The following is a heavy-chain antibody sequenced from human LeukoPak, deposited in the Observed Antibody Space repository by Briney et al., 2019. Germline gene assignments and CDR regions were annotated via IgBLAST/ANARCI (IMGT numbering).Heavy chain of an antibody. CDR2: ISYDGSNK. CDR3: ARDSPAVYCSSTSCYKYFFDY. Sequence: GGSLRLSCAASGFTFSSDVIHWVRQAPGKGLEWVAVISYDGSNKYYADSVKGRFTISRDNSKNTVYLQMNSLRPEDTAVYYCARDSPAVYCSSTSCYKYFFDYWGQGTLVTVSS. D-gene: IGHD2-2*02. J-gene: IGHJ4*02. V-gene: IGHV3-30-3*01. CDR1: GFTFSSDV.